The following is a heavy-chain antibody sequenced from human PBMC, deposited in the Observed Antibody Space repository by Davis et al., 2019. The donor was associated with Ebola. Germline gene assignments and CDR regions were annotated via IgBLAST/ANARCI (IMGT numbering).Heavy chain of an antibody. J-gene: IGHJ4*02. CDR2: ISAYNGNT. Sequence: ASVKISCKASGYTFTSYGISWVRQAPGQGLEWMGWISAYNGNTNYAQKLQGRVTMTTDTSTSTAYMELRSLRSDDTAVYYCARDQGHFDWLLSFDYWGQGTLVTVSS. V-gene: IGHV1-18*01. CDR3: ARDQGHFDWLLSFDY. CDR1: GYTFTSYG. D-gene: IGHD3-9*01.